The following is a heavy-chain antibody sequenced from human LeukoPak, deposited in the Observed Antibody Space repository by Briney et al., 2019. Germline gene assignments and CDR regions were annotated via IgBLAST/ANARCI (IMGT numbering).Heavy chain of an antibody. D-gene: IGHD6-19*01. CDR3: SSGWYDRFDY. J-gene: IGHJ4*02. V-gene: IGHV3-7*01. CDR1: GFTFSSYW. Sequence: PGGSLRLSCAASGFTFSSYWMGWVRQAPGKGLEWVANIKQDGSEKYYVDSVKGRFTISRDNAKNSLYLQMNSLRAEDTAVYYCSSGWYDRFDYWGQGTLVTASS. CDR2: IKQDGSEK.